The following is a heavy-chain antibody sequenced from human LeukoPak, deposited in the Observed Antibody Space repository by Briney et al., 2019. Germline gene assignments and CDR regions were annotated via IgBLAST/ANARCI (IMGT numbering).Heavy chain of an antibody. V-gene: IGHV3-7*01. CDR1: GFTFSSYW. CDR3: ARWGDFWSGYYKNAFDI. D-gene: IGHD3-3*01. Sequence: PGGSLRLSCAASGFTFSSYWMSWVRQAPGKGLEWVANIKQDGSEKYYVDSVKGRFTISRDNAKNSLYLQMNSLRAEDTAVYYCARWGDFWSGYYKNAFDIWGQGTMVTVSS. J-gene: IGHJ3*02. CDR2: IKQDGSEK.